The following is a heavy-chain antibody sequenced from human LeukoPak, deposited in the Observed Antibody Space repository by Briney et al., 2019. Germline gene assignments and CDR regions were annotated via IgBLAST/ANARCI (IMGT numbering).Heavy chain of an antibody. CDR2: ISGSGGST. CDR1: GFTFSTNA. D-gene: IGHD3-22*01. CDR3: AKSWVVVVIKTYFDY. V-gene: IGHV3-23*01. J-gene: IGHJ4*02. Sequence: GGSLRLSCLTSGFTFSTNAMSWVRQAPGKGLEWISAISGSGGSTYYADSVKGRFTISRDNSKNTLYLQMNSLRAEDTAVYYCAKSWVVVVIKTYFDYWGQGTLVTVSS.